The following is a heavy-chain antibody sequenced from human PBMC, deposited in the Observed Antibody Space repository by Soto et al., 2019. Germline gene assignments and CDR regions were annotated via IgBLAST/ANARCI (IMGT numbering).Heavy chain of an antibody. D-gene: IGHD2-2*01. Sequence: ASVKVSCKASGYTFTSYAMHWVRQAPGQRLEWMGWINAGNGNTKYSQKFQGRVTITRDTSASTAYMELSSLRSEDTAVYYCARDGGYCSSTSCNPFDYWGQGTLVTVS. CDR3: ARDGGYCSSTSCNPFDY. J-gene: IGHJ4*02. CDR2: INAGNGNT. CDR1: GYTFTSYA. V-gene: IGHV1-3*01.